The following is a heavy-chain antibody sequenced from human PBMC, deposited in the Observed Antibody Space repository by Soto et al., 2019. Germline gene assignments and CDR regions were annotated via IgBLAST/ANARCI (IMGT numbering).Heavy chain of an antibody. D-gene: IGHD3-9*01. CDR2: ISSSSSYI. CDR3: ARADPYYDILTGPSNH. Sequence: GGSLRLSCAASGFTFSSYSMNWVRQAPGKGLEWVSSISSSSSYIYYADSVKGRFTISRDNAKNSLYLQMNSLRAEDTAVYYCARADPYYDILTGPSNHWGQGTLVTVSS. V-gene: IGHV3-21*01. CDR1: GFTFSSYS. J-gene: IGHJ5*02.